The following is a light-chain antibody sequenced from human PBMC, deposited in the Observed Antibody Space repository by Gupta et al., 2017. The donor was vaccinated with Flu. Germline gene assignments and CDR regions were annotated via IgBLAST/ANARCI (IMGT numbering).Light chain of an antibody. J-gene: IGKJ1*01. CDR1: QSVSNY. CDR3: QRQSNRFT. Sequence: DIVLPQSPATLSLSPGERATLSCRASQSVSNYLAWFHQRPGQATRLLIYDASNRATGVPARFSGSGSGTDFTLTISSLEPEYAALYFCQRQSNRFTFGQGTKVEIK. CDR2: DAS. V-gene: IGKV3-11*01.